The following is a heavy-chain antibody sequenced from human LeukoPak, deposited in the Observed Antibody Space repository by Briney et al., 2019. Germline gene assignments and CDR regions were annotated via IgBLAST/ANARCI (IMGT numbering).Heavy chain of an antibody. V-gene: IGHV4-59*01. D-gene: IGHD2-2*02. CDR3: AMGGYCSSTSCYKGFTYYYYYMDV. CDR1: GGSINSYY. CDR2: IYYSGST. Sequence: SETLSLTCTVSGGSINSYYWSWIRQPPGKGLEWIGYIYYSGSTNYNPSLKSRVTISVDTSKNQFSLKLSSVTAADTAVYYCAMGGYCSSTSCYKGFTYYYYYMDVWGKGTTVTVSS. J-gene: IGHJ6*03.